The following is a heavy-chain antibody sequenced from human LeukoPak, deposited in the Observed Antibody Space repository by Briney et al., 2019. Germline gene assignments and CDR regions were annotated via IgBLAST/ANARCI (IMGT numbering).Heavy chain of an antibody. D-gene: IGHD3-22*01. CDR2: TSAYNGNT. V-gene: IGHV1-18*01. CDR3: ARAVKGYYYDSSGYYYVDY. CDR1: GYTFTSYG. Sequence: ASVKVSCKASGYTFTSYGISWVRQAPGQGLEWMGWTSAYNGNTNYAQKLQGRVTMTTDTSTSTAYMELRSLRSDDTAVYYCARAVKGYYYDSSGYYYVDYWGQGTLITVSS. J-gene: IGHJ4*02.